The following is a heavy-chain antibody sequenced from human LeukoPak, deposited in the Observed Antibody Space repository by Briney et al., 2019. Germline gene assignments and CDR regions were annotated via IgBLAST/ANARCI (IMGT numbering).Heavy chain of an antibody. CDR1: RYTLTSFG. D-gene: IGHD6-19*01. V-gene: IGHV1-18*01. Sequence: GASVKVSCKASRYTLTSFGISWVRQAPGQGLEGMGWISAYNGNTNYAQKVQGRGTMTTDTSPSTAYMELRSLRSDDTAVYYCARREQWLVGDDYWGQGTLVTVSS. J-gene: IGHJ4*02. CDR2: ISAYNGNT. CDR3: ARREQWLVGDDY.